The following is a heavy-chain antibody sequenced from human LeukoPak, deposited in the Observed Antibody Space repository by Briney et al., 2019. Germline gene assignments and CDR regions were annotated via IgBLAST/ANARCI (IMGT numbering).Heavy chain of an antibody. J-gene: IGHJ4*02. V-gene: IGHV3-33*01. Sequence: GRSLRLPCAASGFTFSSYGMHWVRQAPGKGLEWVAVIWYDGSNKYYADSVKGRFTISRDNSKNTLYLQMNSLRSEDTAVYYCARGRGGDGYNWLCYFDYWGQGTLVTVSS. CDR3: ARGRGGDGYNWLCYFDY. CDR1: GFTFSSYG. D-gene: IGHD5-24*01. CDR2: IWYDGSNK.